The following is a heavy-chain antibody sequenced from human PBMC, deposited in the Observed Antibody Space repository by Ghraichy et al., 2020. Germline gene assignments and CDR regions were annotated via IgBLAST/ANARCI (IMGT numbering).Heavy chain of an antibody. V-gene: IGHV4-39*01. Sequence: SETLSLTCTVSGGSISSSSYYWGWIRQPPGKGLEWIGSIYYSGSTYYNPSLKSRVTISVDTSKNQFSLKLSSVTAADTAVYYCARPCGGDCYPASGAFDIWGQGTIVTVSS. CDR3: ARPCGGDCYPASGAFDI. CDR1: GGSISSSSYY. CDR2: IYYSGST. J-gene: IGHJ3*02. D-gene: IGHD2-21*02.